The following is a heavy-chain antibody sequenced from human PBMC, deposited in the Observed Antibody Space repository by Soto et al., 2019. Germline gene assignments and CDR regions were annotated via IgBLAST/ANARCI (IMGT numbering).Heavy chain of an antibody. V-gene: IGHV3-64D*06. CDR2: ISSNGGST. J-gene: IGHJ6*02. CDR1: GFTFSSYA. D-gene: IGHD4-4*01. Sequence: GGSLRLSCSASGFTFSSYAMHWVRQAPGKGLEYVSAISSNGGSTYYADSVKGRFTISRDNSKNTLYLQMSSLRAEDTAVYYCVKDRFDYSNYYYYGMDVWGQGTTVTAP. CDR3: VKDRFDYSNYYYYGMDV.